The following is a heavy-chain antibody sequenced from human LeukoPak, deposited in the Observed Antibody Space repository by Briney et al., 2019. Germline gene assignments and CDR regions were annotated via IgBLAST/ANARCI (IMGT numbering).Heavy chain of an antibody. CDR2: ISGGGGST. D-gene: IGHD3-16*02. Sequence: GGSLRLSCAASGFTFSSYAMNWVRQAPGKGLEWVSSISGGGGSTYYAESVKGRFTISRDNSKKTLYLQMNSLRAEDTAVYYCTGVIPGYWGQGTLVTVSS. V-gene: IGHV3-23*01. J-gene: IGHJ4*02. CDR1: GFTFSSYA. CDR3: TGVIPGY.